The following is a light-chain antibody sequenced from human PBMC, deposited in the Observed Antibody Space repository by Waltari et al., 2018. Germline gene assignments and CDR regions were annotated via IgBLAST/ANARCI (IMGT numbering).Light chain of an antibody. V-gene: IGKV3-11*01. CDR2: DTS. Sequence: EIVLTQSPATLSLSPGERATLSCRASQSVRSYLAWYQQKPGQAPRLLIYDTSNRASGIPARFSGSGSGTDFTLTIRSLEPDDFAVYYCQQRSNWHTFGQGTRLEIK. J-gene: IGKJ2*01. CDR3: QQRSNWHT. CDR1: QSVRSY.